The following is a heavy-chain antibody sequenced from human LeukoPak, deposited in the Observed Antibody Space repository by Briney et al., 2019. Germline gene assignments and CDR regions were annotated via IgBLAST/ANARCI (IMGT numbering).Heavy chain of an antibody. Sequence: PLASVKVSCKASGYTFTNYYIHWVRQAPGHGLEWMGIINPSGGGTTYAQKFQGRVTMTRDTSTSTVYMELSSLRSEDTAVYYCARDDYYGSGSYPPHGMDVWGQGTTVTVSS. CDR3: ARDDYYGSGSYPPHGMDV. CDR1: GYTFTNYY. J-gene: IGHJ6*02. V-gene: IGHV1-46*01. D-gene: IGHD3-10*01. CDR2: INPSGGGT.